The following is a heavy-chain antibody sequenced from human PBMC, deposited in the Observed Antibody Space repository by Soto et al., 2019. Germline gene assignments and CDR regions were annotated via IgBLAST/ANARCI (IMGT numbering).Heavy chain of an antibody. D-gene: IGHD6-19*01. Sequence: GAAVKVSFKASGYSFTGHYMHWVRQAPGQGLEWLGWIDPDSGGTNYEQKFQGRVTMTRDTSISTAYMELSRLKSDDTAVYYCAIVAVPGRAFDVWGQGTMVTVSS. CDR3: AIVAVPGRAFDV. CDR1: GYSFTGHY. CDR2: IDPDSGGT. V-gene: IGHV1-2*02. J-gene: IGHJ3*01.